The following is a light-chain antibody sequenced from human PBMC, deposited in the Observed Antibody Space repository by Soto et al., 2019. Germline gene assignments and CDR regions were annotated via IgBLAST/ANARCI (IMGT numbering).Light chain of an antibody. CDR3: QRYDDLPLA. CDR2: DAS. Sequence: DIQMTQSPSSLSASVGDRVTITCQASQDISNYLNWYRQKPGKAPKLLIYDASNLETGVPYRFSGSGAAKEFTFTISSLQTEVVETYDCQRYDDLPLAFGRGAKVDI. CDR1: QDISNY. V-gene: IGKV1-33*01. J-gene: IGKJ3*01.